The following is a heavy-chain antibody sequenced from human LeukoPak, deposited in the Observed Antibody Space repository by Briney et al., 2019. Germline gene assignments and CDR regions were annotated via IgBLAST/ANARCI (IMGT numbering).Heavy chain of an antibody. Sequence: PSETLSLTCTVSGGSISGNSYYWGWIRQPPGKGPEWVGSIYYSVNPFYNPSLKSRVTISVDTSKNQFSLRLDSVTAADTALYYCASQLDSTGYNTGFIDYWGPGTVVTVSS. CDR1: GGSISGNSYY. D-gene: IGHD3/OR15-3a*01. CDR3: ASQLDSTGYNTGFIDY. V-gene: IGHV4-39*01. CDR2: IYYSVNP. J-gene: IGHJ4*02.